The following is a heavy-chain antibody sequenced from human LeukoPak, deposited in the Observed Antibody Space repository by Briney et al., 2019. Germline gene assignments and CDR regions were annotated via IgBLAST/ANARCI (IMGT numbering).Heavy chain of an antibody. CDR1: GGSISSGGYY. D-gene: IGHD3-10*01. Sequence: SETLSLTCTVSGGSISSGGYYWSWIRQPPGKGLEWIGYIYHSGSTNYNPSLKSRVTISVDTSKNQFSLKLSSVTAADTAVYYCARAVLPGYYFDYWGQGTLVTVSS. CDR2: IYHSGST. J-gene: IGHJ4*02. V-gene: IGHV4-61*08. CDR3: ARAVLPGYYFDY.